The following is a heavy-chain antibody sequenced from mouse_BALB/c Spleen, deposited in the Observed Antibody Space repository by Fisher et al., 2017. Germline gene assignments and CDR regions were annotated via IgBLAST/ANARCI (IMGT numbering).Heavy chain of an antibody. V-gene: IGHV1-77*01. CDR3: ARGGYLIGYAMDY. J-gene: IGHJ4*01. D-gene: IGHD2-14*01. Sequence: KFKGKATLTADKSSSTAYMQLSSLTSEDSAVYFCARGGYLIGYAMDYWGQGTSVTVSS.